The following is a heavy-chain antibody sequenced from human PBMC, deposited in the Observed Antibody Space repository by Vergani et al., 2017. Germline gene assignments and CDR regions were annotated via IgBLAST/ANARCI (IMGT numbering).Heavy chain of an antibody. CDR3: AREGCNSTSCYAGWYFDL. V-gene: IGHV3-21*01. CDR1: GFTFSSYS. J-gene: IGHJ2*01. CDR2: ISSSSSYI. D-gene: IGHD2-2*01. Sequence: EVQLVESGGGLVKPGGSLRLSCAASGFTFSSYSMNWVRQAPGKGLEWVSSISSSSSYIYYADSVKGRFTISRDNAKNSLYLQMNSLRAEDTAVYYCAREGCNSTSCYAGWYFDLWGRGTLVTVSS.